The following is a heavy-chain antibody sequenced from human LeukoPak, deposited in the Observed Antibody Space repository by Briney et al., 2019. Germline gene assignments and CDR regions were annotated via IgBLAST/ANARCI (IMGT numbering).Heavy chain of an antibody. CDR1: GGTFINYA. CDR2: IVPLFGTV. V-gene: IGHV1-69*01. D-gene: IGHD6-19*01. Sequence: SVKVSCKASGGTFINYAISWVRQAPGQGLEWMGGIVPLFGTVSSAQKFQGRVTISADESTSTAYMELSSLRSDDTAVYYCARLIAVPNAPQGDVWGQGTTVTVSS. J-gene: IGHJ3*01. CDR3: ARLIAVPNAPQGDV.